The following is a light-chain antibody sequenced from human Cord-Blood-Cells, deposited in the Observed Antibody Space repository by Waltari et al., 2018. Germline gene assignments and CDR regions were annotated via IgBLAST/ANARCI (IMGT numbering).Light chain of an antibody. CDR3: QQSYSTPT. CDR1: QSISSY. J-gene: IGKJ1*01. V-gene: IGKV1-39*01. Sequence: DIKMTQYSSSLSASVGDRITITCRASQSISSYLNWYQQKPGKAPKLLIYAASSLQSGVPSRFSGSGSGTDFTLTISSLQPEDFATYYCQQSYSTPTFGQGTKVEIK. CDR2: AAS.